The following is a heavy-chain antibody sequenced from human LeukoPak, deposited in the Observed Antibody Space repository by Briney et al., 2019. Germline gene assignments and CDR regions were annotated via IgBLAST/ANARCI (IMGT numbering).Heavy chain of an antibody. CDR2: IYPGDSDT. V-gene: IGHV5-51*01. Sequence: GESLKISCKGSGYSFTSYWIGWVRQMPGKGLEWMGIIYPGDSDTRYSPSFQGQVTISADKFISTAYLQWSSLKASDTAMYYCARLLLLWFGEDYYFDYWGQGTLVTVSS. D-gene: IGHD3-10*01. CDR1: GYSFTSYW. CDR3: ARLLLLWFGEDYYFDY. J-gene: IGHJ4*02.